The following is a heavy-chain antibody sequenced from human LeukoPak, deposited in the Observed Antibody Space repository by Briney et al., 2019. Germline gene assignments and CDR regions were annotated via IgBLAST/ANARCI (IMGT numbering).Heavy chain of an antibody. V-gene: IGHV3-9*01. D-gene: IGHD2-15*01. CDR3: AKGKGGDYYYYYMDV. CDR2: ISWNSGSI. J-gene: IGHJ6*03. Sequence: PGGSLRLSCAASGFTFDDYAMHWVRQAPGKGLEWVSGISWNSGSIGYADSVKGRFTISRDNAKNSLYLQMNSLRAEDTALYYCAKGKGGDYYYYYMDVWGKGTTVTVSS. CDR1: GFTFDDYA.